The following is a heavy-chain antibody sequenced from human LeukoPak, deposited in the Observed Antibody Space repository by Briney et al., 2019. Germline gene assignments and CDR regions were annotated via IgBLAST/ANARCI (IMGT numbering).Heavy chain of an antibody. V-gene: IGHV3-30*04. CDR2: MSYDGSNK. CDR3: ARSRWLDAFDY. CDR1: GFTSSSYA. D-gene: IGHD6-19*01. J-gene: IGHJ4*02. Sequence: PGRSLRLSCAASGFTSSSYAMHWVRQAPGKGLEWVAVMSYDGSNKYYADSVKGRFTISRDNAKNTLYLQMNSLRADDTAVYYCARSRWLDAFDYWGQGTLVTVSS.